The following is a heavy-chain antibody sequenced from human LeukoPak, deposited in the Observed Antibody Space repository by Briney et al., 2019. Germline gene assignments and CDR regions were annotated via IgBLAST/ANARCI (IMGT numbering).Heavy chain of an antibody. CDR1: GGSFSGYY. D-gene: IGHD6-19*01. J-gene: IGHJ4*02. CDR2: INHSGST. Sequence: SETLSLTCAVYGGSFSGYYWSWIRQPPGKGLEWIGEINHSGSTNYNPSLKSRVTISVDTSKNQFSLKLSSVTAADTVVYYCARDRPGYSSGWFRPSYYFDYWGQGTLVTVSS. V-gene: IGHV4-34*01. CDR3: ARDRPGYSSGWFRPSYYFDY.